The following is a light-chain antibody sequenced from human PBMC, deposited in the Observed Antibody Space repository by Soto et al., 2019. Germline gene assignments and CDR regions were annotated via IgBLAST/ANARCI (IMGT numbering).Light chain of an antibody. J-gene: IGLJ1*01. CDR2: DVN. V-gene: IGLV2-8*01. CDR3: SSYGGRNNLI. CDR1: SNDVGFYNY. Sequence: QSVLTQPPSASGSPGQSVIISCTGTSNDVGFYNYVSWYQHHPGKAPKLLIYDVNERPSGVPDRFSGSKSGNSASLTVSGLQAEDEADYYCSSYGGRNNLIFGTGTKV.